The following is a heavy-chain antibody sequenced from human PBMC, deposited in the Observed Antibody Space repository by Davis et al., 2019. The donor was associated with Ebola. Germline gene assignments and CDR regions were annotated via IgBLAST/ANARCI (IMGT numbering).Heavy chain of an antibody. J-gene: IGHJ3*02. CDR1: GGTFSSYA. D-gene: IGHD2-15*01. CDR2: IIPILGIA. V-gene: IGHV1-69*04. CDR3: AREHGVLRGAFDI. Sequence: AASVKVSCKASGGTFSSYAISWVRQAPGQGLEWMGRIIPILGIANYAQKFQGRVTITADESTSTAYMELSSLRSEDTAVYYCAREHGVLRGAFDIWGQGTMVTVSS.